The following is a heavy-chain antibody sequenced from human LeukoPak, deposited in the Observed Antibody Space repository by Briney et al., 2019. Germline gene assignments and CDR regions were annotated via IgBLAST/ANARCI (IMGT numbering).Heavy chain of an antibody. J-gene: IGHJ6*02. CDR2: IIPIFGTA. CDR3: ARYVVAATRYYYYGMDV. D-gene: IGHD2-15*01. V-gene: IGHV1-69*13. CDR1: GGTFSSYA. Sequence: SVKASCKASGGTFSSYAISWVRQAPGQGLEWMGGIIPIFGTANYAQKFQGRVTITADESTSTAYMELSSLRSEDTAAYYCARYVVAATRYYYYGMDVWGQGTTVTVSS.